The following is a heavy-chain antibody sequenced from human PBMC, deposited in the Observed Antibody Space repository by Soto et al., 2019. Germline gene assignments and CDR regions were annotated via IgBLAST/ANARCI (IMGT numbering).Heavy chain of an antibody. V-gene: IGHV1-3*01. J-gene: IGHJ5*02. Sequence: VASVKVSCKASGYTFTSYAMHWVRQAPGQRLEWMGWINAGNGNTKYSQKFQGRVTITRDTSASTAYMELSSLRSEDTAVYYCARAPYSSSWYDFDWFDPWGQGTLVTVSS. CDR2: INAGNGNT. CDR1: GYTFTSYA. D-gene: IGHD6-13*01. CDR3: ARAPYSSSWYDFDWFDP.